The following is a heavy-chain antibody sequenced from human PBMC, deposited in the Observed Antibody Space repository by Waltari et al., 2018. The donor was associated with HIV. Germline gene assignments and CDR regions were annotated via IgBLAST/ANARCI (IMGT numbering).Heavy chain of an antibody. J-gene: IGHJ5*02. CDR1: GFRAENY. D-gene: IGHD3-10*01. V-gene: IGHV3-53*05. Sequence: EVQLVVGGGGVIPPGGSRGVICDVSGPPGFRAENYSAGGRLAPGRRPEWLAVMYADETTYYADSVKGRFTLSRDVRINEVYLQMNDLRSADTALYYCAKGVRYLDPWGQGAHITVSS. CDR3: AKGVRYLDP. CDR2: MYADETT.